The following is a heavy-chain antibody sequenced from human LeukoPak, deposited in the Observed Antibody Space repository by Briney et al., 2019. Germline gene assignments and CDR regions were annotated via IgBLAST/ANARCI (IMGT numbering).Heavy chain of an antibody. CDR2: ISYDGSNK. V-gene: IGHV3-30*18. D-gene: IGHD2-15*01. J-gene: IGHJ6*03. CDR3: AKNGDRGAYCSGGSCYPYFYYYMDV. CDR1: GFTFSSYG. Sequence: GGSLRLSCAASGFTFSSYGMHWVRQAPGKGLEWVAVISYDGSNKYYADSVKGRFTISRDNSKNTLYLQMNSLRAEDTAIYYCAKNGDRGAYCSGGSCYPYFYYYMDVWGKGTTVTISS.